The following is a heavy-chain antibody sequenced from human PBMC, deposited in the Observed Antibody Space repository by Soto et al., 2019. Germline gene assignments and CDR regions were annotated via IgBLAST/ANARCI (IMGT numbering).Heavy chain of an antibody. V-gene: IGHV3-48*03. D-gene: IGHD2-2*01. CDR1: GFTLSSYE. J-gene: IGHJ5*02. CDR2: ISSSGRTI. CDR3: AREASGPAAINWFDP. Sequence: GSLRLSCAASGFTLSSYEMNWVRQAPGKGLEWVSHISSSGRTISYAESVRGRFTISRDNAKNSLYLQMNSLRAEDTAVYYCAREASGPAAINWFDPWGQGTLVTVSS.